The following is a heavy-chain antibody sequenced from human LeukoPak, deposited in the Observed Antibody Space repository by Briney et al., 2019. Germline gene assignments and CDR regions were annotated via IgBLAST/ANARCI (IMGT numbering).Heavy chain of an antibody. D-gene: IGHD3-3*01. CDR2: ISSSSSYI. V-gene: IGHV3-21*01. Sequence: GGSLRLSCAASGFTFSSYSMNWVRQAPGKGLEWVSSISSSSSYIYYADSVKGRFTISRDNAKNSLYLQMNSLRAEDTAVYYCARADYDFWSALYAFDIWGQGTMVTVSS. CDR1: GFTFSSYS. J-gene: IGHJ3*02. CDR3: ARADYDFWSALYAFDI.